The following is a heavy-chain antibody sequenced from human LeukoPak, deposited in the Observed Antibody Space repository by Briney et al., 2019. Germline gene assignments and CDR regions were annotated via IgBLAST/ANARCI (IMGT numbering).Heavy chain of an antibody. CDR2: INAGNGNT. J-gene: IGHJ2*01. D-gene: IGHD1-26*01. Sequence: ASVKVSCKASGYTFTSYAMHWVRQAPGQRLEWMGWINAGNGNTKYSQKFQGRVTMTEDTSTDTAYMELSSLRSEDTAVYYCATAFESELWYFDLWGRGTLVTVSS. CDR3: ATAFESELWYFDL. V-gene: IGHV1-3*01. CDR1: GYTFTSYA.